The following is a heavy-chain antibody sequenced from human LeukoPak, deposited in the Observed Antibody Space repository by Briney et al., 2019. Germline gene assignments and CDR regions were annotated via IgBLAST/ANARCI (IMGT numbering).Heavy chain of an antibody. Sequence: GGCLRLSCAASGFTFSSYAMTWVRQAPGKGLEWVSTMSGSDGSTNYADSVKGRFTISRDNSKNTLFLQMNSLRAEDTAVYYCARGATFPYCSSISCMEAFDIWGQGTMVTVSS. CDR2: MSGSDGST. CDR3: ARGATFPYCSSISCMEAFDI. D-gene: IGHD2-2*01. CDR1: GFTFSSYA. J-gene: IGHJ3*02. V-gene: IGHV3-23*01.